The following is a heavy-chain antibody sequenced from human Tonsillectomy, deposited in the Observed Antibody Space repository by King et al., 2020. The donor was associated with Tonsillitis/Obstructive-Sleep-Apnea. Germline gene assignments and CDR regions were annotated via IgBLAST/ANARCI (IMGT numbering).Heavy chain of an antibody. CDR3: ARGRAPPWYYYYMDV. Sequence: QLVQSGAEVKKPGESLKISCKGSGYSFTSYWNGWVRQMPGKGLEWMGIIYPGDSDTRYSPSFQGQVTISADKSISTAYLQGSSLKASDTAMYYCARGRAPPWYYYYMDVWGKGTTVTVSS. D-gene: IGHD2-15*01. CDR1: GYSFTSYW. J-gene: IGHJ6*03. CDR2: IYPGDSDT. V-gene: IGHV5-51*01.